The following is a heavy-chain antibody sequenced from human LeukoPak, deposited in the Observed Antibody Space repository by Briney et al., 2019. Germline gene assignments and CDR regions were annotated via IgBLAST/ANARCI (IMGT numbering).Heavy chain of an antibody. V-gene: IGHV1-69*13. CDR3: AIENCSGGSCYFDTLAYFDY. CDR2: IIPIFGTA. CDR1: GGTFSSYA. Sequence: SVKVSCKASGGTFSSYAIRWVREAPGQGLEWMGGIIPIFGTANYAQKFQGRVTITADESTSTAYMERSSLRSEDTAVYYCAIENCSGGSCYFDTLAYFDYWGQGTLVTVSS. D-gene: IGHD2-15*01. J-gene: IGHJ4*02.